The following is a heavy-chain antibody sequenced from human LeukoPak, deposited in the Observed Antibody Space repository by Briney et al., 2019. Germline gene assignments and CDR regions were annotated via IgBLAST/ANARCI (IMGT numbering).Heavy chain of an antibody. CDR1: GGTFSSYA. Sequence: SVKVSCKASGGTFSSYAISWVRQAPGQGLEWMGGIIPIFGTANYAQKFQGRVTITTDESTSTAYMELSSLRSEDTAVYYSARDDEGYYDSSGFLDAFDIWGQGTIVTVSS. V-gene: IGHV1-69*05. J-gene: IGHJ3*02. D-gene: IGHD3-22*01. CDR2: IIPIFGTA. CDR3: ARDDEGYYDSSGFLDAFDI.